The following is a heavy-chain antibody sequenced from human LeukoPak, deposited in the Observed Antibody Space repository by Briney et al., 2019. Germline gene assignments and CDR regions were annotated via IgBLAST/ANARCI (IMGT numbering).Heavy chain of an antibody. Sequence: SETLSLTCTVSGGSISSYYWSWIQQPPGKGLEWIGYIYYSGNTNYNPSLKSRVTISVDTSKNQFSLKVSTVTAADTAVYYCARGLYYYYGMDVWGQGTTVTVSS. CDR2: IYYSGNT. CDR1: GGSISSYY. J-gene: IGHJ6*02. CDR3: ARGLYYYYGMDV. V-gene: IGHV4-59*01.